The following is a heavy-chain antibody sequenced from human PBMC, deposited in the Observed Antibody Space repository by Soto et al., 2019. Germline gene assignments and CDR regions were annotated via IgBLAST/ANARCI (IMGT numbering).Heavy chain of an antibody. D-gene: IGHD3-3*01. CDR2: IYYSGST. CDR3: ARGEYDFWSGPQENWFDP. J-gene: IGHJ5*02. Sequence: SETLSLTCTVSGGSISSYYWSWIRQPPGKGLEWIGYIYYSGSTNYNPSLKSRVTISVDTSKNQFSLKLSSVTAADTAVYYCARGEYDFWSGPQENWFDPWGQGTLVTVSS. CDR1: GGSISSYY. V-gene: IGHV4-59*01.